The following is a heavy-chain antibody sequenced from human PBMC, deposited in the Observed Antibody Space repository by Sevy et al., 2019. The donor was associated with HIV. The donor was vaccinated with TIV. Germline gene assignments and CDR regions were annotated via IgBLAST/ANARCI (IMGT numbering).Heavy chain of an antibody. Sequence: GGSLRLSCAASGFTFSPYSMNWVRQAPGKGLEWVSSISSSSYIYYADSVKGRLIISRDNAKNSLYLQMNSLRAEDTAVYYCAREGGHVNIFGVVPRDAMDDWGQGTTVTVSS. D-gene: IGHD3-3*02. CDR3: AREGGHVNIFGVVPRDAMDD. J-gene: IGHJ6*02. V-gene: IGHV3-21*01. CDR2: ISSSSYI. CDR1: GFTFSPYS.